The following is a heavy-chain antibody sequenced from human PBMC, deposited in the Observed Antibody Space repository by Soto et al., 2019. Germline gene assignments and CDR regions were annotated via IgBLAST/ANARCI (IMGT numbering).Heavy chain of an antibody. CDR2: IYHSGST. CDR1: SGSISSSNW. J-gene: IGHJ5*02. D-gene: IGHD3-10*01. CDR3: AREIHYYGSGNNWFDP. V-gene: IGHV4-4*02. Sequence: TSETLSLTCAVSSGSISSSNWWSWVRQPPGKGLEWIGEIYHSGSTNYNPSLKSRVTISVDKSKNQFSLKLSSVTAADTAVYYCAREIHYYGSGNNWFDPWGQGTLVTVSS.